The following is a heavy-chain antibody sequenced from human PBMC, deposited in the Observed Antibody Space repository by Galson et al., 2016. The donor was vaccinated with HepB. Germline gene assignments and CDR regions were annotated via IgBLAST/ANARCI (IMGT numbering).Heavy chain of an antibody. Sequence: SVKVSCKASGYTFSSYGISWVRQAPGQGLEWMGWISGYNGDTNYAQKFQGRVTVTIDRSTTSAYMELRGLTSDDTAMYYCARVTPRAVAGSWDYWGPGTLVIVSS. J-gene: IGHJ4*02. V-gene: IGHV1-18*01. CDR2: ISGYNGDT. CDR3: ARVTPRAVAGSWDY. CDR1: GYTFSSYG. D-gene: IGHD6-19*01.